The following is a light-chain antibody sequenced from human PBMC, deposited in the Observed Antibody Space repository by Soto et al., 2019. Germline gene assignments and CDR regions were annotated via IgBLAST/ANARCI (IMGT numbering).Light chain of an antibody. CDR1: QSVSSN. J-gene: IGKJ1*01. Sequence: EIVMTQSPATLSVSPGERATLSCRASQSVSSNLAWYQQKPGQAPRLLIYGASTRATGTPARFSGSGSGTEFTLTISSLQSEDFAVHYCQQYNNWPPWTFGQGTKVEIK. V-gene: IGKV3-15*01. CDR2: GAS. CDR3: QQYNNWPPWT.